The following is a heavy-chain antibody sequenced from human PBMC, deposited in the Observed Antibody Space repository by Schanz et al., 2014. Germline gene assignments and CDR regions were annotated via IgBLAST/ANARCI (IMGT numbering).Heavy chain of an antibody. J-gene: IGHJ4*02. Sequence: QVHLVQSGAEVKRPGASVKVSCKASEYSFTSYSMHWVRQAPGQRLEWMGWINTGSGDTKYSQNFQSRVTITRDTSASTAYMELSSLRSEDAAVYSCARGIGGYGTNNDFNYWGQGTLVTVSS. D-gene: IGHD5-12*01. CDR1: EYSFTSYS. V-gene: IGHV1-3*04. CDR3: ARGIGGYGTNNDFNY. CDR2: INTGSGDT.